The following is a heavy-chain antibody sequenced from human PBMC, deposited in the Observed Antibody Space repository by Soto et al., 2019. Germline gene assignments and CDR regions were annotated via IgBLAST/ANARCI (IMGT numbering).Heavy chain of an antibody. J-gene: IGHJ4*02. CDR3: AKNLGGWSGYSKGFDY. Sequence: GGSLRLSCAASGFTFNSYAMSWVRQAPGKGLEWVSTITVGGDTTYYADSVKGRFTISRDNSKNTLYLQMNSLRAEDTAVYYCAKNLGGWSGYSKGFDYWGQGTLVTVSS. CDR1: GFTFNSYA. V-gene: IGHV3-23*01. CDR2: ITVGGDTT. D-gene: IGHD3-3*01.